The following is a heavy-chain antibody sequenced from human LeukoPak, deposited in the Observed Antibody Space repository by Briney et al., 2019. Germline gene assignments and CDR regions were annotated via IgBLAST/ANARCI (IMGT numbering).Heavy chain of an antibody. Sequence: PGGPLRLSCAASGFTFSSYSMNWVRQAPGKGLEWVSSISSSSSYIYYADSVKGRFTISRDNAKNSLYLQMNSLRAEDTAVYYCAREGDSSGYSPTDFDYWGQGTLVTVSS. D-gene: IGHD3-22*01. V-gene: IGHV3-21*01. CDR2: ISSSSSYI. CDR3: AREGDSSGYSPTDFDY. CDR1: GFTFSSYS. J-gene: IGHJ4*02.